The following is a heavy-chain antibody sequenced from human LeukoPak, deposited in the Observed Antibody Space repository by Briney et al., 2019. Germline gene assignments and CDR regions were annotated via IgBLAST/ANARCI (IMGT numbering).Heavy chain of an antibody. Sequence: ASVKVSCKAFGYTFTSNYMHWVRQAPGQGPEWMGVISPSGGSTTYAQKFQGRVTLTRDMSTSTDYLELSSLRSEDTAVYYCANLYSGSYRPLGGLLDYWGQGTLVTVSS. V-gene: IGHV1-46*01. CDR1: GYTFTSNY. J-gene: IGHJ4*02. D-gene: IGHD1-26*01. CDR3: ANLYSGSYRPLGGLLDY. CDR2: ISPSGGST.